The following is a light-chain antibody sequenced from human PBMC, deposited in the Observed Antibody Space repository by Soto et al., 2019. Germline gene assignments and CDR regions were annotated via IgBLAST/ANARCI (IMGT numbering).Light chain of an antibody. CDR3: GSFAGSSKVV. J-gene: IGLJ3*02. CDR1: SSDVGRYNY. CDR2: EVN. V-gene: IGLV2-8*01. Sequence: QSVLTQPPSASGSPGQSVTISCTGTSSDVGRYNYVSWYQQYPGKAPKLMIYEVNKRPSGVPDRFSGSKSGNTASLTVSGLQAEDEADYYCGSFAGSSKVVFGGGTKLTVL.